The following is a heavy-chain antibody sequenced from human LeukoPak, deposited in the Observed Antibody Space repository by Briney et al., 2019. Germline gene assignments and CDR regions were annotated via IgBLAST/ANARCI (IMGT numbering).Heavy chain of an antibody. CDR3: ARGSTPKTSPGDY. J-gene: IGHJ4*02. CDR1: GGSFSGYY. CDR2: INHSGST. V-gene: IGHV4-34*01. Sequence: KPSETLSLTCAVYGGSFSGYYWSWIRQPPGKGLEWIGEINHSGSTNYNPSLKSRVTISVDTSKNQFSLKLSSVTAADTAVYYCARGSTPKTSPGDYWGQGTLVTVSS.